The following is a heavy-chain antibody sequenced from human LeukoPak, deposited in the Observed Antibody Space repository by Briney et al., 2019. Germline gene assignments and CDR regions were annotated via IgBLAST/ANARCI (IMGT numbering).Heavy chain of an antibody. CDR2: IKADGSVK. J-gene: IGHJ3*02. CDR3: VRDSDYQRNSGGRYAHYDALDI. V-gene: IGHV3-7*01. Sequence: GGSLRLSCAASGFTFSTSWMSWVRQAPGKGLEWVANIKADGSVKHYVDSMEGRFSISRDNARSSLYLQMNNLRAEDTAVYYCVRDSDYQRNSGGRYAHYDALDIWGHGTMVTVSS. D-gene: IGHD2-21*01. CDR1: GFTFSTSW.